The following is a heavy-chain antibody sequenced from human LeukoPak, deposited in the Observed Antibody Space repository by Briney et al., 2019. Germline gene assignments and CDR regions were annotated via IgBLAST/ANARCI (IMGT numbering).Heavy chain of an antibody. J-gene: IGHJ4*02. CDR3: ARDSSAAPHSY. CDR1: GFTFSGYL. V-gene: IGHV3-7*01. CDR2: IKEEGSEK. Sequence: GGSLRLSCAASGFTFSGYLMSWVRQAPGKGLEWVANIKEEGSEKYYVDSVKGRFIISSDNAKNSLYLQMNSLRAEDTAVYYCARDSSAAPHSYWGQGTLVTVFS. D-gene: IGHD2-15*01.